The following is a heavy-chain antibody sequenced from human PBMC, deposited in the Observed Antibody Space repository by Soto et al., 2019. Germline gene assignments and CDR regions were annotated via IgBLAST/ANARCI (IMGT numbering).Heavy chain of an antibody. CDR3: AKDFERAAFDN. Sequence: GGSLRLSCAASGFTFSSYGMHWVRQAPGKGLEWVAVISYDGSNKYYADSVKGRFTISRDNSKNTLYLQMNSLRAEDTAVYYCAKDFERAAFDNWGQGTLVTVSS. J-gene: IGHJ4*02. V-gene: IGHV3-30*18. D-gene: IGHD2-15*01. CDR2: ISYDGSNK. CDR1: GFTFSSYG.